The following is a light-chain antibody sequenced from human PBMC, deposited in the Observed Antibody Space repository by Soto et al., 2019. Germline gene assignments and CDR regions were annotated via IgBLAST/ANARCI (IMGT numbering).Light chain of an antibody. V-gene: IGKV1D-13*01. CDR2: DAS. J-gene: IGKJ5*01. Sequence: AIQFTQSPSSLSASVGDRVTITCRASQAISRALAWYQQKPGKPPQLLIHDASTLESGVPSRFSGSGSGTDLTLTISSLQPEDFATYYCQQFNDYPITFGQGTRLEIK. CDR3: QQFNDYPIT. CDR1: QAISRA.